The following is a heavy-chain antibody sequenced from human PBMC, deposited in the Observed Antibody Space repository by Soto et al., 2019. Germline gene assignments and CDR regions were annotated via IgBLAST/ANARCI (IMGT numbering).Heavy chain of an antibody. D-gene: IGHD3-10*01. J-gene: IGHJ3*02. CDR2: IWYDGSNE. Sequence: GGSLRLSCAGSGFSFKSYGMHWVRQAPGKGLEWVAIIWYDGSNENYADSVKGRYTISRDNSKNTLYLQLNSLRAEDTAVYYCARDSGSNGSPFDIWGPGTMVTVSS. CDR1: GFSFKSYG. V-gene: IGHV3-33*01. CDR3: ARDSGSNGSPFDI.